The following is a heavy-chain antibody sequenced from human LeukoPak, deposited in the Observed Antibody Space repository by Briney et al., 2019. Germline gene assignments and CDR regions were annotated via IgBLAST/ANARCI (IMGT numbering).Heavy chain of an antibody. CDR1: GGSISSYY. Sequence: SETLSLTCTVSGGSISSYYWSWIRQPAGEGLEWIGRIHTNGITKYNTSLKSRVTMSVDTPKSQFSLKLSSVTAADTAIYYCATQVASAFDFWGQGTMVTVSS. V-gene: IGHV4-4*07. D-gene: IGHD2-21*01. J-gene: IGHJ3*01. CDR3: ATQVASAFDF. CDR2: IHTNGIT.